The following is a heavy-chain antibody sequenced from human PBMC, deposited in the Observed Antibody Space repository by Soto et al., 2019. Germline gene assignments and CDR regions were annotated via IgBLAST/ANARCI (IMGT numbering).Heavy chain of an antibody. CDR1: GYTFTSHC. D-gene: IGHD2-2*01. CDR3: ATHGSTRGMYFYGMGI. V-gene: IGHV5-51*01. Sequence: PGESLKISCRVSGYTFTSHCIAWVRQMPGKGLEWLGIIYPDDADTRYSPSFQSRVTISADKSINTAYLQWRSLTASDTAMYYCATHGSTRGMYFYGMGIRGQRTSVTISS. J-gene: IGHJ6*02. CDR2: IYPDDADT.